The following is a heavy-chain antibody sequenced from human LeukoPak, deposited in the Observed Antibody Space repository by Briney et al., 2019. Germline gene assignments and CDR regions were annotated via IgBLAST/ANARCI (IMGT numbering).Heavy chain of an antibody. CDR3: EKYMRGGTEDQYFQH. CDR2: ISSNGNNT. Sequence: PGGSLRLSCAASGFTFSSYGMHWVRQAPDKGLEWMAVISSNGNNTYYADSVKGRFTISRDNSKNTLYLQMNRLRAEDTALYYGEKYMRGGTEDQYFQHWGQGTLVTVSS. D-gene: IGHD1-1*01. J-gene: IGHJ1*01. CDR1: GFTFSSYG. V-gene: IGHV3-30*18.